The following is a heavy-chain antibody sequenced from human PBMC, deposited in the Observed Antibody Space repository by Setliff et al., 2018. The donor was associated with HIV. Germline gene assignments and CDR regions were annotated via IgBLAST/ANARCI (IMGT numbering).Heavy chain of an antibody. CDR3: ARGGFYSSDYYLLDY. Sequence: SETLSLTCTVSGGSISTHFWSWIRQSPGKGLEWIGYIYYSGTTNYNPSLKSRVTISVDTSKNQFSLKLSSVTAADTAVYYCARGGFYSSDYYLLDYWGQGTLVTVSS. CDR1: GGSISTHF. J-gene: IGHJ4*02. CDR2: IYYSGTT. V-gene: IGHV4-59*11. D-gene: IGHD6-19*01.